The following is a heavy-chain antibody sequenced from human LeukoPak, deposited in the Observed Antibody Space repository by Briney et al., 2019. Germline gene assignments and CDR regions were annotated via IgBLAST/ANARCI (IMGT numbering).Heavy chain of an antibody. CDR3: ARGRGCSYRAPDVWFDP. V-gene: IGHV1-69*05. J-gene: IGHJ5*02. CDR2: IIPIFGTA. CDR1: GGTFSSYA. Sequence: SVKVSCKASGGTFSSYAISWVRQAPGQGLEWMGGIIPIFGTANYAQKFQGRVTITTDESTSTAYMELSSLRSEDTAVYYCARGRGCSYRAPDVWFDPWGQGTLVTVSS. D-gene: IGHD5-18*01.